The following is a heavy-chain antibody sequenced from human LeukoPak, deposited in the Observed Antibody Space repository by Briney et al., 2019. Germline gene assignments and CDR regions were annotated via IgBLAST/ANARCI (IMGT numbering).Heavy chain of an antibody. Sequence: SETLSLTCAVYGGSFSGYYWSWIRQPPGKGLEWIGEINHSGSTNYNPSLKSRVTISVDTSKNQFSLKLSSVTATDTAVYYCARGIYYGSGSYPPPSDYWGQGTLVTVSS. D-gene: IGHD3-10*01. CDR1: GGSFSGYY. CDR3: ARGIYYGSGSYPPPSDY. V-gene: IGHV4-34*01. CDR2: INHSGST. J-gene: IGHJ4*02.